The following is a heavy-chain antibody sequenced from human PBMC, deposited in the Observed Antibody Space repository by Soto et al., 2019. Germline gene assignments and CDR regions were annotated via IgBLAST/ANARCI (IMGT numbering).Heavy chain of an antibody. CDR2: IYSGGST. D-gene: IGHD3-3*01. Sequence: GGSLRLSCAASGFTVSSNYMSWVRQAPGKGLEWVSVIYSGGSTYYADSVKGRFTISRDNSKNTLYLQMNSLRAEDTAVYYCARDPRYHFWSGYYPAEEASGYYYYGMDIWGQGTTVTVSS. J-gene: IGHJ6*02. CDR1: GFTVSSNY. V-gene: IGHV3-53*01. CDR3: ARDPRYHFWSGYYPAEEASGYYYYGMDI.